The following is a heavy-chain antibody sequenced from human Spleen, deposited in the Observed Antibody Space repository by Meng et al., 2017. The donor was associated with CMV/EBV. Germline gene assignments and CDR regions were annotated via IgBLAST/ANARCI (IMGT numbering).Heavy chain of an antibody. V-gene: IGHV4-61*01. CDR3: ARGWDEADAFDI. J-gene: IGHJ3*02. CDR1: GGSVSSGSYY. Sequence: SETLSLTCTVSGGSVSSGSYYWSWIRQPPGKGLEWIGEINHSGRTNYNPSLKSRVTISVHTSKNQFSLNLSSVTAADTAVYYCARGWDEADAFDIWGQGTMVTVSS. D-gene: IGHD1-26*01. CDR2: INHSGRT.